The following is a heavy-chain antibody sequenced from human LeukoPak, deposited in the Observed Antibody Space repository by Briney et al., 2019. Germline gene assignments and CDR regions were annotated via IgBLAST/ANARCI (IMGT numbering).Heavy chain of an antibody. CDR1: GFTFSSYE. CDR3: ARFLGPEWEPLGNDFDY. J-gene: IGHJ4*02. Sequence: RGSLRLSCAASGFTFSSYEMNWVRQAPGKGLEWVSYISSSGSTIYYADSVKGRFTISRDNAKNSLYLQMNSLRAEDTAVYYCARFLGPEWEPLGNDFDYWGQGTLVTVSS. D-gene: IGHD1-26*01. V-gene: IGHV3-48*03. CDR2: ISSSGSTI.